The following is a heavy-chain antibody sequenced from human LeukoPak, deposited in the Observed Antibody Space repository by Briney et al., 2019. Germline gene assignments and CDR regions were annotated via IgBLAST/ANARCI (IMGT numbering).Heavy chain of an antibody. CDR2: ISGSGGST. CDR3: AKVTMIVVVITTHFDY. J-gene: IGHJ4*02. V-gene: IGHV3-23*01. CDR1: GFTFSSYG. Sequence: GGSLRLSCAASGFTFSSYGMSWVRQAPGKGLEWVSAISGSGGSTYYADSVKGRFTISRDNSKNTLYLQMNSLRAEDTAVYYCAKVTMIVVVITTHFDYWGQGTLVTVSS. D-gene: IGHD3-22*01.